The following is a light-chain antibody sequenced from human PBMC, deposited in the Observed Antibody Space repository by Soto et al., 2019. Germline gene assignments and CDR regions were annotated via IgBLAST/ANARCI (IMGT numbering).Light chain of an antibody. V-gene: IGLV2-14*01. J-gene: IGLJ2*01. CDR3: SSYTTSSTRV. Sequence: QSALTQPASVSGSPGQSITISCTGTGSYVGAYNYVSWYQQHPGKAPKLMIYEVSNRPSGVSNRFSGSKSDNTASLTISGLQAEDEADYYCSSYTTSSTRVFGGGTKVTVL. CDR1: GSYVGAYNY. CDR2: EVS.